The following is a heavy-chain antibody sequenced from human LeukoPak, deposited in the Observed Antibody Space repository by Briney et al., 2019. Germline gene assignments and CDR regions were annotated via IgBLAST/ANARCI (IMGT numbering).Heavy chain of an antibody. Sequence: GGSLRLSCASFGFTFSSYAMSWVRQAPGKGLEWVSAISGSGGSTYYADSVKGRFTISGDNSKNTLYLQMNSLRAEDTAVYYCAKDGDYYDSSGYYYVVYMDVWGKGTTVTVSS. CDR1: GFTFSSYA. CDR2: ISGSGGST. J-gene: IGHJ6*03. V-gene: IGHV3-23*01. CDR3: AKDGDYYDSSGYYYVVYMDV. D-gene: IGHD3-22*01.